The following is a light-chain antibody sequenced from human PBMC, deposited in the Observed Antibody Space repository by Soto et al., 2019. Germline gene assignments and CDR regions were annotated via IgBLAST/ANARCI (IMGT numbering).Light chain of an antibody. CDR3: SSYTSSTTLSG. CDR1: SSDVGGYNY. CDR2: DVS. V-gene: IGLV2-14*01. J-gene: IGLJ1*01. Sequence: QSVLTQPASVSGSPGQSITISCPGTSSDVGGYNYVSWYQQHPGKAPKLMIYDVSNRPSGVSNRFSGSKSGNTASLTISGLQAEDESDYYCSSYTSSTTLSGLATGTNVTV.